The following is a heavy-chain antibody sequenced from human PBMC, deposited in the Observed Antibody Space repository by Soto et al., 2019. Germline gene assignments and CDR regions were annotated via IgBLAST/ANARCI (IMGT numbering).Heavy chain of an antibody. CDR2: IYYTGST. V-gene: IGHV4-59*01. Sequence: SETLSLTCTVSGDSINNYYWSWIRQPPGKRLEWIGYIYYTGSTTYNPSLESRVTMSVDTSKNQFSLKLNSVNAADTAVYYCAKYRRTEAEGFTLDYWGRGTLVTVSS. CDR3: AKYRRTEAEGFTLDY. CDR1: GDSINNYY. J-gene: IGHJ4*02. D-gene: IGHD6-13*01.